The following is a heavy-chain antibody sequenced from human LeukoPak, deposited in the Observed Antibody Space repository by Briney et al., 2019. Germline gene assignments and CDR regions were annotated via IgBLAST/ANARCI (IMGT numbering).Heavy chain of an antibody. CDR2: IWYDESDK. J-gene: IGHJ4*02. CDR1: GFTFSSYG. V-gene: IGHV3-33*01. CDR3: ARDNRGAFDY. Sequence: GGSLRLSCAASGFTFSSYGMHWVRQAPGKGLEWMAVIWYDESDKYYADSVKGRFTTSRDNSKNTLYLQMNNLRAEDTAVYFCARDNRGAFDYWGQGTLVSVSS.